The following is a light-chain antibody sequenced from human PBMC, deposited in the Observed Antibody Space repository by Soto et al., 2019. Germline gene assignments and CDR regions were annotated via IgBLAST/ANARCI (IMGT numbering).Light chain of an antibody. J-gene: IGKJ3*01. CDR2: DAS. V-gene: IGKV3-11*01. CDR1: QSVSSY. Sequence: EFVLTQSPATLSLSPGERATLSCRASQSVSSYLAWYHQKPGQPPRLLIYDASSRATGIPARFSGSESGTDFPLTISILEPEDFAVYYCQQRSNWPPVFTFGPGTKVDI. CDR3: QQRSNWPPVFT.